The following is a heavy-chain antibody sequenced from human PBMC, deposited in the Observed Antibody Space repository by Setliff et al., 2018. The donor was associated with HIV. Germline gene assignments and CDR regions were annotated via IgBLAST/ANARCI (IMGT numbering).Heavy chain of an antibody. CDR2: SQTTGNT. CDR1: GVFLETYY. D-gene: IGHD3-10*01. J-gene: IGHJ6*04. V-gene: IGHV4-4*08. Sequence: SETLSLTCSVSGVFLETYYWTWVRQSPGTGLEWIGFSQTTGNTKYNPSLRRRVSIFFDSPKNQFSLSLQSVTAADSAVYYCARDRKVLYGQGLDSYMGVWGKGATVTVSS. CDR3: ARDRKVLYGQGLDSYMGV.